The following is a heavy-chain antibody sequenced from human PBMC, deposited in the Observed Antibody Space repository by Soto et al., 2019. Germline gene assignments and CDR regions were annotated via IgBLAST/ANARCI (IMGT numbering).Heavy chain of an antibody. CDR3: ARALERLTAYMAA. CDR2: ISSSSSTI. V-gene: IGHV3-48*01. J-gene: IGHJ6*03. CDR1: GFTFSSYS. Sequence: EVQLVESVGVLVQPGVSLRLSCAAAGFTFSSYSMNLVRQAPGKGLEWVSYISSSSSTIYYADSVKCRFTISRDNAKHSLYLQMNSLRAEDTAVYYCARALERLTAYMAAWGKGTTVTFS. D-gene: IGHD1-1*01.